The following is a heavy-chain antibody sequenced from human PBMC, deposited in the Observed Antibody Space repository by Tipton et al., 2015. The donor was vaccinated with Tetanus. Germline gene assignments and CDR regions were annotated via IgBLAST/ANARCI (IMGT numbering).Heavy chain of an antibody. CDR3: ARVGYDFWSGFGDYYGMDV. CDR2: IYHSGST. J-gene: IGHJ6*02. CDR1: GGSISSGGYS. Sequence: TLSLTCAVSGGSISSGGYSWSWIRQPPGKGLEWIGYIYHSGSTYYNPSLKSRVTISVDRSKNQFSLKLSSVTAADTAVYYCARVGYDFWSGFGDYYGMDVWGQRTPVTVSS. D-gene: IGHD3-3*01. V-gene: IGHV4-30-2*01.